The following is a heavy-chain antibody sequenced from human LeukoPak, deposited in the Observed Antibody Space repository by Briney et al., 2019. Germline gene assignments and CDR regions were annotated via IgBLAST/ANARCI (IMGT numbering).Heavy chain of an antibody. D-gene: IGHD3-10*01. CDR2: ISGSGGGT. V-gene: IGHV3-23*01. Sequence: HPGGSLRLSCEASGFTFSSYGMRWVRQAPGKGLEWVSTISGSGGGTYYADSVRGRFTISRDNSKNTLYLQMNSLRAEDTAKYYCARKAGSYKYFDYWGQGTLVTVSS. CDR1: GFTFSSYG. J-gene: IGHJ4*02. CDR3: ARKAGSYKYFDY.